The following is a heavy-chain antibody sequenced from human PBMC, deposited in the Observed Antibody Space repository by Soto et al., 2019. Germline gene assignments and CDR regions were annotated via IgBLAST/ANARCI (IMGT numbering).Heavy chain of an antibody. Sequence: QVQLVESGGGVVQPGRSLRLSCAASGFTFSSYGMHWVRQAPGKGLEWVAVIWYDGSNKYYADSVKGRFTISRDNSKNTRYMQMNSLRAEDTAVYYCAREGAVAGTDYYYGMDVWGQGTTVTVSS. CDR2: IWYDGSNK. CDR1: GFTFSSYG. V-gene: IGHV3-33*01. CDR3: AREGAVAGTDYYYGMDV. J-gene: IGHJ6*02. D-gene: IGHD6-19*01.